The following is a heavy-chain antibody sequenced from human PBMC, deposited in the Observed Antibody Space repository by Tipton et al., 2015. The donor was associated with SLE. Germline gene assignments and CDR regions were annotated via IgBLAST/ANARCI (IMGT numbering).Heavy chain of an antibody. CDR2: IKQDGSEK. Sequence: SLRLSCAASGFTFSSYAMSWVRQAPGKGLEWVANIKQDGSEKYYVDSVKGRFTISRDNAKNSLYLQMNSLRAEDTAVYYCARHQLVNDAFDIWGQGTMITVSS. V-gene: IGHV3-7*05. D-gene: IGHD6-6*01. CDR3: ARHQLVNDAFDI. J-gene: IGHJ3*02. CDR1: GFTFSSYA.